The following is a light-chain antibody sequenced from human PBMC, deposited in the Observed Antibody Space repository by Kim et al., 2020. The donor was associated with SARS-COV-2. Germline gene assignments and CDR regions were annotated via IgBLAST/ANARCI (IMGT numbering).Light chain of an antibody. CDR3: CSYAGSSSWV. CDR2: EGN. V-gene: IGLV2-23*01. Sequence: GQLITISCTGTDSDVGAYNLVSWYQQYPGKVPKLIIYEGNKRAPGVSNRFSGSKSGSWASLTISGLQPEDEAEYHCCSYAGSSSWVFGGGTQLTVL. CDR1: DSDVGAYNL. J-gene: IGLJ3*02.